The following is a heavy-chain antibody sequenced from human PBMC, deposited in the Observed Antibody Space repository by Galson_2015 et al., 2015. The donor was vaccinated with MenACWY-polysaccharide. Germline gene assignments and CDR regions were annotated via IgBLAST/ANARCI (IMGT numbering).Heavy chain of an antibody. CDR3: ASRLAQVGIAGYGYGMDV. D-gene: IGHD2-15*01. CDR1: GGSISSSNYY. J-gene: IGHJ6*02. Sequence: ETLSLTCPVSGGSISSSNYYWGWIRRSPEEGLEWIGTISYSGSTYYNPSLKCRVTISVDTSQNQLSQNLCSVTAADTAVSYCASRLAQVGIAGYGYGMDVWGQGTTVTVSS. V-gene: IGHV4-39*01. CDR2: ISYSGST.